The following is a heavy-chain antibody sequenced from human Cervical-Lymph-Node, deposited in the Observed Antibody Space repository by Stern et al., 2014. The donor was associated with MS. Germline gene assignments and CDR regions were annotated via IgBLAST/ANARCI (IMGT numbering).Heavy chain of an antibody. CDR1: GFSLSTSAQG. V-gene: IGHV2-5*01. CDR3: AHRTAGPFDY. J-gene: IGHJ4*02. Sequence: QVTLRESGPALVKPTQTLTLTCTFSGFSLSTSAQGVGWIRQPPGEALEWLAYIYWNDQKRYSPSLKSILTITKDTSKNQVVLTLTNVDPVDTATYYCAHRTAGPFDYWGQGTLVTVSS. CDR2: IYWNDQK.